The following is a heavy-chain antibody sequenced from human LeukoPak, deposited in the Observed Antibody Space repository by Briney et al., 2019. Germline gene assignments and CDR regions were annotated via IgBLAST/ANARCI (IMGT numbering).Heavy chain of an antibody. V-gene: IGHV4-39*01. J-gene: IGHJ4*02. D-gene: IGHD7-27*01. Sequence: PSETLSLTCTVSGGSISSSSYSWGWIRQPPGKGLEWIGSIYYSGSTYYNPSLKSRVTISVDTSKNQFSLKLSSVTAADTAVYYCARSLNWEFDYWGQGTLVTVSS. CDR1: GGSISSSSYS. CDR3: ARSLNWEFDY. CDR2: IYYSGST.